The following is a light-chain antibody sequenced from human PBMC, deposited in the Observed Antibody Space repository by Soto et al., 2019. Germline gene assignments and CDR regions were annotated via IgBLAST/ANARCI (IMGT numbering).Light chain of an antibody. Sequence: QSALTQPASVSGSPGQSITISCTGTSGDIGGYNYVSWYQQHPGKAPKLMIYDVSDRPSGVFNRFSGSKSGNTASLTISGLRAEDEADYYCSSYTTSNTLLFGGGTKLTVL. CDR1: SGDIGGYNY. J-gene: IGLJ2*01. CDR3: SSYTTSNTLL. V-gene: IGLV2-14*01. CDR2: DVS.